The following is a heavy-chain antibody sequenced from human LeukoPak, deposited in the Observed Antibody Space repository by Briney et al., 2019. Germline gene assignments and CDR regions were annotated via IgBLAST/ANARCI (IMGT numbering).Heavy chain of an antibody. CDR2: MNPNSGNT. J-gene: IGHJ6*02. Sequence: ASAKVSCKASGYTFTSYDINWVRQATGQGLEWMGWMNPNSGNTGYAQKFQGRVTMTRNTSISTAYMELSSLRSEDTAVYYCARGTNRGGSYYYYGMDVWGQGTTVTVSS. CDR1: GYTFTSYD. V-gene: IGHV1-8*01. D-gene: IGHD2-15*01. CDR3: ARGTNRGGSYYYYGMDV.